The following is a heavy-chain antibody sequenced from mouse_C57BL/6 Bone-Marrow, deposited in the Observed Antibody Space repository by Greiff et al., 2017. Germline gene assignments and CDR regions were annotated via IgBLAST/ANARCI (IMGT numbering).Heavy chain of an antibody. Sequence: EVKLVESGGGLVKPGGSLKLSCAASGFTFSSYAMSWVRQTPEKRLEWVATISDGGSYTYYPDNVKGRFTISRDNAKNNLYLQMSHLKSEDTAMYYCARPELGHYFDYWGQGTTLTVSS. CDR3: ARPELGHYFDY. J-gene: IGHJ2*01. V-gene: IGHV5-4*03. D-gene: IGHD4-1*01. CDR1: GFTFSSYA. CDR2: ISDGGSYT.